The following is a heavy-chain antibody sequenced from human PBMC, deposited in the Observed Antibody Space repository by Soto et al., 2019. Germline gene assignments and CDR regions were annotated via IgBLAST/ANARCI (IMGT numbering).Heavy chain of an antibody. CDR1: GGSISSGDYY. D-gene: IGHD3-3*01. J-gene: IGHJ4*02. V-gene: IGHV4-30-4*01. Sequence: SETLSLTCTVSGGSISSGDYYWSWIRQPPGKGLEWIGYIYYSGSTYYNPSLKSRVTISVDTSKNQFSLKLSSVTAADTAVYYCARGGTIFGVVIFVYWGQGTLVTVSS. CDR2: IYYSGST. CDR3: ARGGTIFGVVIFVY.